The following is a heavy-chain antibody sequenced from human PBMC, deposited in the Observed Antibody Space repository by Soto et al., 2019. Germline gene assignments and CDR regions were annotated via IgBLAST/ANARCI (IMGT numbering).Heavy chain of an antibody. CDR3: ARDFFDSSDYTTNWFDP. Sequence: PSETLSLTCTVSGGSISSSSYYWGWIRQPPGKGLEWIGSIYYSGSTYYNPSLKGRVTISVDTSKNQFSLKLSSVTAADTAVYYCARDFFDSSDYTTNWFDPWGQGTLVTV. CDR2: IYYSGST. D-gene: IGHD3-22*01. CDR1: GGSISSSSYY. J-gene: IGHJ5*02. V-gene: IGHV4-39*01.